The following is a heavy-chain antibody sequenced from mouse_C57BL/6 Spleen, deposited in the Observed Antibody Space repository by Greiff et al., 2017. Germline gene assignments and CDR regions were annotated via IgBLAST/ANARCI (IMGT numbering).Heavy chain of an antibody. CDR2: IDPSDSYT. V-gene: IGHV1-69*01. D-gene: IGHD2-4*01. J-gene: IGHJ3*01. Sequence: QVQLQQPGAELVMPGASVKLSCKASGYTFTSYWMHWVKQRPGQGLEWIGEIDPSDSYTNYNQKFKGKSTLTVDKSSSTAYMQLSSLTSEDSAVYYCSRMNYDAYADWGQGTLVTVSA. CDR1: GYTFTSYW. CDR3: SRMNYDAYAD.